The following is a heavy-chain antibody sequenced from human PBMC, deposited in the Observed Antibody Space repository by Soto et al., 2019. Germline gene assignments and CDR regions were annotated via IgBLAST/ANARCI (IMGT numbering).Heavy chain of an antibody. CDR1: GFTFSSYW. Sequence: GGSLRLSCAASGFTFSSYWMSWVRQAPGKGLEWVANIKQDGSEKYYVDSVKGRFTISRDNAKNSLYLQMNSLRAEDTAVYYCAREGDYDFWSGYYSVRVFFYGMDVWGQGTTVTVSS. V-gene: IGHV3-7*05. CDR3: AREGDYDFWSGYYSVRVFFYGMDV. J-gene: IGHJ6*02. CDR2: IKQDGSEK. D-gene: IGHD3-3*01.